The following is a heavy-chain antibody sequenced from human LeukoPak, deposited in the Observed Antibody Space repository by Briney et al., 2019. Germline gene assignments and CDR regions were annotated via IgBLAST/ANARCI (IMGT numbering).Heavy chain of an antibody. CDR3: ARMEVGDTGLDF. CDR2: IKDNGIGA. J-gene: IGHJ4*02. V-gene: IGHV3-74*02. D-gene: IGHD1-26*01. Sequence: ESGGGLVQPGGSLTLSCAASGFTFSNYWMHWVRQAPGKGLVWISRIKDNGIGANCADPAKGRFTISRDNAKNTLYLRMTSLRAEDTAVYYCARMEVGDTGLDFWGQGVLVTVSS. CDR1: GFTFSNYW.